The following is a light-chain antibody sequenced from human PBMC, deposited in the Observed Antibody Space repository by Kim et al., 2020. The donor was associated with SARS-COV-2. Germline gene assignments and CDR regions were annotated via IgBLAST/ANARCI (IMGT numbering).Light chain of an antibody. CDR3: LHYRESTET. CDR2: GAS. V-gene: IGKV3-20*01. CDR1: QSISGNF. Sequence: EIVLTQSPGTLSLSPGERATLSCRASQSISGNFFAWYQHKPGQAPRLLISGASNRATGVPDRFSGSGSGTDFTLTISRLEPGDFAVYYCLHYRESTETFGQGTKVDIK. J-gene: IGKJ1*01.